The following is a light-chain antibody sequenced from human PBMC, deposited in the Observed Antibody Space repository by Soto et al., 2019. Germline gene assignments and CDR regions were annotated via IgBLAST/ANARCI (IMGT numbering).Light chain of an antibody. Sequence: EIVLTQSPGTLSLSPGERATLSCRASQSVSSSYLAWYQQKPGQAPRLLIYGASSRATGIPDRFSGSGSGTDFTLTISRREPEDCAVYYWQQYGSSLWTFGQGTKVEIK. CDR1: QSVSSSY. CDR2: GAS. V-gene: IGKV3-20*01. CDR3: QQYGSSLWT. J-gene: IGKJ1*01.